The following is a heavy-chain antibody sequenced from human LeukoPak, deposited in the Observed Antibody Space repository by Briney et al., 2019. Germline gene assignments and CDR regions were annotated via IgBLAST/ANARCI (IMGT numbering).Heavy chain of an antibody. CDR3: AIRYGSGEKYYYYYYMDV. D-gene: IGHD3-10*01. V-gene: IGHV1-8*01. Sequence: EASVKVSCKASGYTFTSYDINWVRQATGQGLEWMRWMNPNSGNTGYAQKFQGRVTMTRNTSISTAYMELSSLRSEDTAVYYCAIRYGSGEKYYYYYYMDVWGKGTTVTVSS. CDR2: MNPNSGNT. J-gene: IGHJ6*03. CDR1: GYTFTSYD.